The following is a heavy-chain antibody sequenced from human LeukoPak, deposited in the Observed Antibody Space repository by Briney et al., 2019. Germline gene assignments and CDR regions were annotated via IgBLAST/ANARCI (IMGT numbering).Heavy chain of an antibody. CDR2: ISSSSSTI. Sequence: PGGSLRLSCAASGFTFSSYSMNWVRQAPGKGLEWVSYISSSSSTIYYVDSVKGRFTISRDNAKNSLYLQMNSLRAEDTAVYYCARGSLLRFLEWLLMGYWGQGTLVTVSS. V-gene: IGHV3-48*01. CDR1: GFTFSSYS. D-gene: IGHD3-3*01. CDR3: ARGSLLRFLEWLLMGY. J-gene: IGHJ4*02.